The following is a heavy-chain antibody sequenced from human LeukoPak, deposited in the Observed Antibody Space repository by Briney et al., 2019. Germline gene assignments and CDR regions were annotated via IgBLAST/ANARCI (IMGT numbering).Heavy chain of an antibody. CDR1: GYTFTSYG. CDR3: AREKNYDRSGYDY. D-gene: IGHD3-22*01. J-gene: IGHJ4*02. CDR2: ISAYKGNT. Sequence: ASVKVSCKASGYTFTSYGISWVRQAPGQGVEGMGWISAYKGNTNYAQKRQGRVTITTDTSTSTAYMELRSLRSDDTAVYSCAREKNYDRSGYDYWGQGTLVTVSS. V-gene: IGHV1-18*01.